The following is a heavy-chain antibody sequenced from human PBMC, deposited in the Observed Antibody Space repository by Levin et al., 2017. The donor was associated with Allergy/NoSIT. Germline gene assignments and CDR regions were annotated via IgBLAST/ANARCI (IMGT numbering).Heavy chain of an antibody. CDR2: IIPIFGTA. V-gene: IGHV1-69*13. J-gene: IGHJ4*02. D-gene: IGHD5-24*01. CDR3: ARSTSRDGYNSGY. Sequence: SVKVSCKASGGTFSSYAISWVRQAPGQGLEWMGGIIPIFGTANYAQKFQGRVTITADESTSTAYMELSSLRSEDTAVYYCARSTSRDGYNSGYWGQGTLVTVSS. CDR1: GGTFSSYA.